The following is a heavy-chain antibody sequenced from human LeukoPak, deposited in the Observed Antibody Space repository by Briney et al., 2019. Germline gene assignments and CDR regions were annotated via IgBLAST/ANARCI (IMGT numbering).Heavy chain of an antibody. CDR3: AKDFGSGRYAFDI. CDR2: ITDSGART. CDR1: GFTFSNYD. J-gene: IGHJ3*02. Sequence: PGGSLRLSCAASGFTFSNYDVSWVRQAPGKGLEWVSGITDSGARTYYADSVKGRFTISRDNSKNTLSLQMNDLRLKDTAVYYCAKDFGSGRYAFDIWGQGTIVTVSS. D-gene: IGHD3-10*01. V-gene: IGHV3-23*01.